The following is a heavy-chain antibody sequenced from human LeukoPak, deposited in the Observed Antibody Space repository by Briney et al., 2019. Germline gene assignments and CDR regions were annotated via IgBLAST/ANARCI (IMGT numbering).Heavy chain of an antibody. CDR1: GITVSSNY. Sequence: GGSLRLSCAASGITVSSNYMSWVRQAPGKGLEWVSSISSSSSYIYYADSVKGRFTISRDNAKNSLYLQMNSLRAEDTAVYYCARAGPTVTTLLGYWGQGTLVTVSS. CDR3: ARAGPTVTTLLGY. D-gene: IGHD4-17*01. V-gene: IGHV3-21*01. J-gene: IGHJ4*02. CDR2: ISSSSSYI.